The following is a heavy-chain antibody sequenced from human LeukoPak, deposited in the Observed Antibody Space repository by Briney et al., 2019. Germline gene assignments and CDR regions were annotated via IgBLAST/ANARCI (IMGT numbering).Heavy chain of an antibody. CDR3: AKDLAGYSNDRDFGMDV. CDR1: GFTFSTYG. J-gene: IGHJ6*02. Sequence: SGGSLRLSCAASGFTFSTYGMHWVRQAPGKGLEWVAVIPYDGRNKFYADSVKGRFTISRDNSKNTLYLQMNSLGAEDTALYHCAKDLAGYSNDRDFGMDVWGQGTTVTVSS. CDR2: IPYDGRNK. V-gene: IGHV3-30*02. D-gene: IGHD4-11*01.